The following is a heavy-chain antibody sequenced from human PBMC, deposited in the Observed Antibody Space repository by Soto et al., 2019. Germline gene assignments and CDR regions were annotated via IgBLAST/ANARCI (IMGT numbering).Heavy chain of an antibody. V-gene: IGHV3-30-3*01. CDR3: ARDSGGN. D-gene: IGHD3-10*01. Sequence: QVQLVESGGGVVQPGRSLRLSCAASGFTFSSYAMHWVRQAPGKGLEWVAVISYDGSNKYYADSVKGRFTISRDNSKNTLYLQMNSLRAEDTAVYYCARDSGGNWGQGTLVTASS. CDR2: ISYDGSNK. J-gene: IGHJ4*02. CDR1: GFTFSSYA.